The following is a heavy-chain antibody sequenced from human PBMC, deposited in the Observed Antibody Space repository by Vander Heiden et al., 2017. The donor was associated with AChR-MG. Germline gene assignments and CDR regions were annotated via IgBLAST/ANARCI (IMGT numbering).Heavy chain of an antibody. Sequence: QVQLVQSGAEVKKPGSSVKVSCKASGGTFSSYAISRGAQAPGQGLEGMGGIIPILGTANYAQKFQGRGTITADESTSTADMERSSLRSEDTAVYYCALRFAHCSGGSCYSGYYGMDVWGQGTTVTVSS. D-gene: IGHD2-15*01. CDR1: GGTFSSYA. CDR3: ALRFAHCSGGSCYSGYYGMDV. CDR2: IIPILGTA. V-gene: IGHV1-69*01. J-gene: IGHJ6*02.